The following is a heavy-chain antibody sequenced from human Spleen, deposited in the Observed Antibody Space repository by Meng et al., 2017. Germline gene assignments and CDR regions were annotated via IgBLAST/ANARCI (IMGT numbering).Heavy chain of an antibody. J-gene: IGHJ6*02. D-gene: IGHD3-10*01. CDR2: ISYGGTT. Sequence: SETLSLTCTVSGGSISNYYWSWIRQSPGKGLECIGSISYGGTTNYNPSLKSRVTISVATSKNQFSLKLSSVTAADTAVYYCARVDSMVRGWPGNYYYYYGMDVWGQGTTVTVSS. CDR3: ARVDSMVRGWPGNYYYYYGMDV. V-gene: IGHV4-59*01. CDR1: GGSISNYY.